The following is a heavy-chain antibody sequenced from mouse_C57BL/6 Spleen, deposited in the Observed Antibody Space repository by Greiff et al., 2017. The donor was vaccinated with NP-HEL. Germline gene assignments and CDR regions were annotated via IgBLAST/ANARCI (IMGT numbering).Heavy chain of an antibody. CDR3: ARGSNYAWFAY. V-gene: IGHV1-19*01. Sequence: EVQLHQSGPVLVKPGASVKMSCKASGYTFTDYYMNWVKQSHGKSLEWIGVINPYNGGTSYNQKFKGKATLTVDKSSSTAYMELNSLTSEDSAVYYCARGSNYAWFAYWGQGTLVTVSA. CDR2: INPYNGGT. J-gene: IGHJ3*01. D-gene: IGHD2-5*01. CDR1: GYTFTDYY.